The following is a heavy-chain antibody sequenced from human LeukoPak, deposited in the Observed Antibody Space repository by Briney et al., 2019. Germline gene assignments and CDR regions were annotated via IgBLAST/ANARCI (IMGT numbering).Heavy chain of an antibody. V-gene: IGHV4-59*01. CDR3: ARDLNLYGMDV. J-gene: IGHJ6*02. Sequence: SETLSLTCTVSGGSISSYYWSWIRQPPGKGLEWIGYIHYSGSTNYNPSLKSRVTISVDTSKNQFSLKLSSVTAADTAVYYCARDLNLYGMDVWGQGTTVTASS. D-gene: IGHD1-1*01. CDR2: IHYSGST. CDR1: GGSISSYY.